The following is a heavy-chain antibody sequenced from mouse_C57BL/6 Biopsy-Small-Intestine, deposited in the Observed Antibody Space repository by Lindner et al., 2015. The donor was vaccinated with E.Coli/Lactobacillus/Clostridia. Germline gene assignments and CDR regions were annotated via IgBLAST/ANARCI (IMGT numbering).Heavy chain of an antibody. CDR2: IIPIIGSP. J-gene: IGHJ4*01. D-gene: IGHD6-1*01. CDR3: TRGKGVAVAPDH. Sequence: SVKVSCKISGGTFSSYVISWVRQAPGQGLEWMGGIIPIIGSPNYAQKFQGRVTIIADESTSTAYMELNSLRSGDTAVYYCTRGKGVAVAPDHWGQGTLVTVTS. CDR1: GGTFSSYV. V-gene: IGHV1S26*01.